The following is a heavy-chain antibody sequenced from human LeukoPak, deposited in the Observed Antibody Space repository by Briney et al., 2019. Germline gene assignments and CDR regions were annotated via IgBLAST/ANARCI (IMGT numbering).Heavy chain of an antibody. CDR1: GFTFSNHW. CDR2: INNDGSSA. Sequence: GGSLRLSCTASGFTFSNHWMHWVRQAPGKGLVWVSRINNDGSSAVYADPVQGRFTVSRDNAKDTFYLQMNGLRVEDTATYYCAKCSSGYGNDALDIWGQGTMVTVSS. J-gene: IGHJ3*02. CDR3: AKCSSGYGNDALDI. D-gene: IGHD3-16*01. V-gene: IGHV3-74*01.